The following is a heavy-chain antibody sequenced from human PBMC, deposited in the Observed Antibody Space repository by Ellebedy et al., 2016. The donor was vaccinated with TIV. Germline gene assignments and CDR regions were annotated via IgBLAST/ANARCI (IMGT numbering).Heavy chain of an antibody. CDR1: GFTLNTYA. CDR3: VRDGYNNIPFDC. Sequence: GESLKISCAASGFTLNTYAMNWVRQAPRKGLEWVAASSGTGANTYHADSVKGRFTISRDNSKNILFPQMNSLRVEDTAVYYCVRDGYNNIPFDCWGQGTLVTVSS. J-gene: IGHJ4*02. V-gene: IGHV3-23*01. CDR2: SSGTGANT. D-gene: IGHD5-24*01.